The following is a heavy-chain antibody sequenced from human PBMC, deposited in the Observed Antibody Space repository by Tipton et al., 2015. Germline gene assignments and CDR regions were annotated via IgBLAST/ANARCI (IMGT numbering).Heavy chain of an antibody. D-gene: IGHD5-12*01. Sequence: QLVQSGPEVKRPGSSVKVSCKASGGTFSNYGINWVRQAPGQGLEWMGGIIPILGTANYAQKFQGRVTITADESTSAAYMELSSLRSEDTAVYYCARDLEMVATFGYFDFWGQGTLVTVSS. CDR3: ARDLEMVATFGYFDF. CDR2: IIPILGTA. CDR1: GGTFSNYG. V-gene: IGHV1-69*01. J-gene: IGHJ4*02.